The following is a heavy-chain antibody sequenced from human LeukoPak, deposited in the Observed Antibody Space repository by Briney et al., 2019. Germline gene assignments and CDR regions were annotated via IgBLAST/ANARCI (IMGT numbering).Heavy chain of an antibody. J-gene: IGHJ4*02. D-gene: IGHD6-19*01. Sequence: SGTPSLTPALSRDSTKTNNWWHWVRQPPGKGLEWIGEIHTSGTTYYNPSLMGRVTISVDKSKNHFSLQLNSVTAADTAVDYCAREIPVFGASTLVYWGQGALVTVSS. CDR1: RDSTKTNNW. V-gene: IGHV4-4*02. CDR2: IHTSGTT. CDR3: AREIPVFGASTLVY.